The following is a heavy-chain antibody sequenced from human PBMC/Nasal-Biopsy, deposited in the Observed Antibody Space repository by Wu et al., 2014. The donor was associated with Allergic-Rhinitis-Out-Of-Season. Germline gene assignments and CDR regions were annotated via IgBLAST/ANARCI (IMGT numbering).Heavy chain of an antibody. J-gene: IGHJ4*02. Sequence: LRLSCAASGFTFSSYAMTWVRQTPGKGLEWVANIQQGGSEKYYVDSVKGRFTISRDNAKNSLYLQMNSLRAEDTAVYSCARVRGDYYFDFWGQGTLSPSPQ. CDR3: ARVRGDYYFDF. CDR2: IQQGGSEK. D-gene: IGHD2-21*02. CDR1: GFTFSSYA. V-gene: IGHV3-7*01.